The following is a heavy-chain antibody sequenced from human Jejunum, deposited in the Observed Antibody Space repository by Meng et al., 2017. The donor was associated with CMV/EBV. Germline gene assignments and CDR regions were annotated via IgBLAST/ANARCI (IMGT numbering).Heavy chain of an antibody. CDR3: ARYISLPSVDTASAFDY. D-gene: IGHD5-18*01. J-gene: IGHJ4*02. Sequence: VASGGGLVEPGVSLRLSCVASGFSFSDYYMTWLRQAPGNGLEWISYISMRGTYTNYAHSVKGRFTISRDNSKTLLYLQMNSLRAEDTAVYYCARYISLPSVDTASAFDYWGQGTLVTVSS. CDR1: GFSFSDYY. CDR2: ISMRGTYT. V-gene: IGHV3-11*06.